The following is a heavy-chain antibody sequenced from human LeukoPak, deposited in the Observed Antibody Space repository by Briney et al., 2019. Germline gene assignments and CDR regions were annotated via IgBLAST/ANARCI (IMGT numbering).Heavy chain of an antibody. D-gene: IGHD5-18*01. CDR2: IYYSGST. CDR1: GFTFSSYW. CDR3: ARLGYYYYYYYMDV. J-gene: IGHJ6*03. V-gene: IGHV4-59*01. Sequence: GSLRLSCAASGFTFSSYWMSWIRQPPGKGLEWIGYIYYSGSTNYNPSLKSRVTISVDTSKNQFSLKLSSVTAADTAVYYCARLGYYYYYYYMDVWGKGTTVTISS.